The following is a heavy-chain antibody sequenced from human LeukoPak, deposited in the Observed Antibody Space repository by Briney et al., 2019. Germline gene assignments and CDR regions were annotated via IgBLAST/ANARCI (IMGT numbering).Heavy chain of an antibody. V-gene: IGHV3-43*01. CDR1: GFTFDDYT. CDR2: ISWDGGST. Sequence: PGGSLRLSCAASGFTFDDYTMHWVRHAPGKGLEWVSLISWDGGSTYYADSVKGRFTISRDNSKNSLYLQMNSLRTEDTALYYCAKGSYGDYNYYYYGMDVWGQGTTVTVSS. D-gene: IGHD4-17*01. CDR3: AKGSYGDYNYYYYGMDV. J-gene: IGHJ6*02.